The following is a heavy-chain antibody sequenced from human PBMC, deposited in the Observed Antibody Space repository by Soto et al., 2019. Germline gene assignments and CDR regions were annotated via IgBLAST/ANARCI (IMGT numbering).Heavy chain of an antibody. CDR2: ISGSGGSS. V-gene: IGHV3-23*01. CDR1: GFAFSTYA. Sequence: GGSLRLSCAASGFAFSTYAMTWVRQAPGKGLEWVSVISGSGGSSYYAASVKGRFTISRDNSKNTVYLQMNGLRAEDTALYFCAKVTKRAAAGRYEYYKYGMDVWGQGTTVTVSS. J-gene: IGHJ6*02. CDR3: AKVTKRAAAGRYEYYKYGMDV. D-gene: IGHD6-13*01.